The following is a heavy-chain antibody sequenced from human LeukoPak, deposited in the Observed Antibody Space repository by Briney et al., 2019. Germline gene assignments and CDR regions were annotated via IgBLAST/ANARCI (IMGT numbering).Heavy chain of an antibody. V-gene: IGHV1-2*02. CDR3: ARSPSGELDY. Sequence: GASVKVSCKTSGYTFISYYIHWVRQAPGQGLEYMGWINPNGGGTNYAQKFQGRVLMTRDTSISTAYMKLSSLRSDDTAVYYCARSPSGELDYWGRGTLVTVSS. J-gene: IGHJ4*02. CDR1: GYTFISYY. D-gene: IGHD1-7*01. CDR2: INPNGGGT.